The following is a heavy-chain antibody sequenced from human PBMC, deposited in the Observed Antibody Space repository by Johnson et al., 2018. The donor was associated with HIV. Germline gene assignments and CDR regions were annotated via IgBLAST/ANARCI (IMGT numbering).Heavy chain of an antibody. J-gene: IGHJ3*02. D-gene: IGHD2-21*01. CDR3: ARGGGCGGDCYSGYDAFDI. Sequence: QVQLVESGGGVVQPGRSLRLSCAASGFTFSSYAMHWVRQAPGKGLEWVAVISYDGSNKYYADSVKGRLTVSRDNSQKMLYLQMNSLREEDTAVFYCARGGGCGGDCYSGYDAFDIWGQGTMVTVS. CDR2: ISYDGSNK. CDR1: GFTFSSYA. V-gene: IGHV3-30*04.